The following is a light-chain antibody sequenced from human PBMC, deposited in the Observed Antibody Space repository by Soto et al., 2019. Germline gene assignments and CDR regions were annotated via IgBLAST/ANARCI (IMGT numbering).Light chain of an antibody. V-gene: IGLV2-14*01. CDR3: SSYTISITPYV. CDR1: ITDIGAYNY. CDR2: GVS. Sequence: QSVLTQPASVSGSPGQSITISCTGTITDIGAYNYVSWYQQHPGKAPKLLIYGVSSRPSGVSNRFSGSKSGNAAYLTISGLQADDEAEYYCSSYTISITPYVFGTGTKVTVL. J-gene: IGLJ1*01.